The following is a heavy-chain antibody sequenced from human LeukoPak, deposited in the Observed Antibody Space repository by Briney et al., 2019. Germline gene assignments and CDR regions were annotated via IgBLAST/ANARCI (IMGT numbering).Heavy chain of an antibody. CDR2: ISTYNGIT. CDR3: AGERRRDGYNSDY. D-gene: IGHD5-24*01. V-gene: IGHV1-18*01. CDR1: GYTFTSYG. J-gene: IGHJ4*02. Sequence: GASVKVSCKASGYTFTSYGISWVRQAPGQGLEWMGWISTYNGITNYAQKLQGRVTMTTDTSTSTAYMELRSLRSDDTAVYYCAGERRRDGYNSDYWGQGTLVTVSS.